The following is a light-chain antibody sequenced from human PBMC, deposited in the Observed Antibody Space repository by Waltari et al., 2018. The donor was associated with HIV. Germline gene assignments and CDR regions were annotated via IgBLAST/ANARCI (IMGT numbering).Light chain of an antibody. CDR2: GNN. CDR3: LSYDRSLSGL. V-gene: IGLV1-40*01. Sequence: QSVLTQPPSVSGAPGQKVTISCTRSSTHIGAADYVPWYQQLPRTAPKRLIYGNNNRPSGVPDRFSGSKSGTSASLAIDGLQAEDEGDYYCLSYDRSLSGLFGGGTRLTVL. CDR1: STHIGAADY. J-gene: IGLJ2*01.